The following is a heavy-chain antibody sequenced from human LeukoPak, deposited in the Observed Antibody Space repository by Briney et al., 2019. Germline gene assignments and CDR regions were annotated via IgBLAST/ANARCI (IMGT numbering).Heavy chain of an antibody. Sequence: PSETLSLTCAVYGGSFSGYSWSWFRQPPEKGLDWIGQINHSGSTNYNPSLKSRVTISVDTSKNQFSLKLNSLTAADTAVYYCARSWLGERHHPSNWFDPWGQGTLVTVSS. D-gene: IGHD3-10*01. J-gene: IGHJ5*02. CDR2: INHSGST. CDR3: ARSWLGERHHPSNWFDP. CDR1: GGSFSGYS. V-gene: IGHV4-34*01.